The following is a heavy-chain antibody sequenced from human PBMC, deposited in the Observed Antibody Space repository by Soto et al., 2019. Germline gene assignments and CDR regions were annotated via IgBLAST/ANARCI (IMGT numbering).Heavy chain of an antibody. CDR1: GGSISSGGYY. V-gene: IGHV4-31*03. CDR2: IYYSGST. Sequence: QVQLQESGPGLVKPSQTLSLTCTVSGGSISSGGYYWSWIRQHPGKGLAWIGYIYYSGSTYYNPSLKSRVTISVDTSKNQFSLKLSSVTAADTAVYYCARSITMVRGVITYYFDYWGQGTLVTVSS. J-gene: IGHJ4*02. D-gene: IGHD3-10*01. CDR3: ARSITMVRGVITYYFDY.